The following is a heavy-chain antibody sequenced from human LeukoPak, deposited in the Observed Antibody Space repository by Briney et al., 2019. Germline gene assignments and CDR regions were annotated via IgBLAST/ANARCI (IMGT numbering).Heavy chain of an antibody. CDR1: GFTFSSYS. CDR2: ISSSSSTI. V-gene: IGHV3-48*04. J-gene: IGHJ4*02. D-gene: IGHD3-22*01. CDR3: ARDQPYYYGSSDKDDY. Sequence: GGSLRLSCAASGFTFSSYSMNWVRQAPGKGLEWVSYISSSSSTIYYADSVKGRFTISRDNAKNSLYLQMNSLRAEDTAVYYWARDQPYYYGSSDKDDYWGQGTLVTVSS.